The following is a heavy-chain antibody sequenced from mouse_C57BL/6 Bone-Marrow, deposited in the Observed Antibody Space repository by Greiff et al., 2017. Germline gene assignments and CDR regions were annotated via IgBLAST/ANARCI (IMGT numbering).Heavy chain of an antibody. Sequence: DVMLVESGGGLVQPGESLKLSCESNEYEFPSHDMSWVRKTPEKRLELVAAINSDGGSTYYPDTMGRRFIISRDNTKKTLYLQMSSLWSEDTALYYWARRVYSNAHYFDYWGQGTTLTVSS. D-gene: IGHD2-5*01. J-gene: IGHJ2*01. V-gene: IGHV5-2*03. CDR3: ARRVYSNAHYFDY. CDR2: INSDGGST. CDR1: EYEFPSHD.